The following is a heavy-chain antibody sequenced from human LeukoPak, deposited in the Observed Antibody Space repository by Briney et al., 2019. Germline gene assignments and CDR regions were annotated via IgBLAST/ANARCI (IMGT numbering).Heavy chain of an antibody. D-gene: IGHD3-9*01. Sequence: GGSLRLSCAASGFTFSDYYMSWIRQAPGRGLEWVSYISSSGSTIYYADSVKGRFTISRDNSKNTLYLQMNSLRAEDTAVYYCASTVFYGGFDYWGQGTLVTVSS. V-gene: IGHV3-11*04. J-gene: IGHJ4*02. CDR2: ISSSGSTI. CDR3: ASTVFYGGFDY. CDR1: GFTFSDYY.